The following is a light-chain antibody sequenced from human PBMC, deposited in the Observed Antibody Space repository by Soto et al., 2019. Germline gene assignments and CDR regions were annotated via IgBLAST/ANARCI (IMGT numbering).Light chain of an antibody. V-gene: IGLV1-51*01. J-gene: IGLJ3*02. CDR1: SSNIGSNY. CDR2: DKN. CDR3: GAWDHSLNVGV. Sequence: QSVLTQPPSVSAAPGQKFIISCSGSSSNIGSNYVSWYQQPPGTAPKLLIYDKNERPSGIPDRFSASKSGTSATLGITGLQTGDEADYYCGAWDHSLNVGVFGGGTKLTVL.